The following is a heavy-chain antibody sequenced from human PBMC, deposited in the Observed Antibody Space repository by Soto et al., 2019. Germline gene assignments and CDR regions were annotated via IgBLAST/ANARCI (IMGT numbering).Heavy chain of an antibody. J-gene: IGHJ3*02. D-gene: IGHD6-13*01. CDR2: IIPIFGTA. CDR1: GGTFSSYA. CDR3: ASYSSSWYGGAFDI. V-gene: IGHV1-69*13. Sequence: SVKVSCKASGGTFSSYAISWVRQAPGQGLEWMGGIIPIFGTANYAQKFQGRATITADESTSTAYMELSSLRSEDTAVYYCASYSSSWYGGAFDIWGQGTMVTVS.